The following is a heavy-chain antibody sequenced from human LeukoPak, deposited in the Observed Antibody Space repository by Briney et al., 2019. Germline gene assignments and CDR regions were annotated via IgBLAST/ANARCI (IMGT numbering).Heavy chain of an antibody. V-gene: IGHV3-43*02. CDR3: AKDIGAAAGNRADDHYGMDV. J-gene: IGHJ6*02. CDR1: GFTFDDYA. D-gene: IGHD6-13*01. CDR2: ISGDGGST. Sequence: PGGSLRLSCAASGFTFDDYAMHWVRQAPGKGLEWVSLISGDGGSTYYADSVKGRFTISRDNSKNSLYLQMNSLRTEDTALYYCAKDIGAAAGNRADDHYGMDVWGQGTTVTVSS.